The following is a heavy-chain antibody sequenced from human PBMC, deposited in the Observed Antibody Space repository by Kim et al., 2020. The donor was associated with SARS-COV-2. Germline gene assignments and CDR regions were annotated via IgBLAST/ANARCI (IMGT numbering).Heavy chain of an antibody. CDR3: AKGPYCSSTSCYSVGAFDI. J-gene: IGHJ3*02. Sequence: GGSLRLSCAASGFTFSSHAMSWVHQAPGKGLEWVSAISGSGGSTYYADSVKGRFTVSRDNSKNTLYLQMNTLRAEDTAVYYCAKGPYCSSTSCYSVGAFDIWGQGTMVTVSS. CDR2: ISGSGGST. D-gene: IGHD2-2*01. V-gene: IGHV3-23*01. CDR1: GFTFSSHA.